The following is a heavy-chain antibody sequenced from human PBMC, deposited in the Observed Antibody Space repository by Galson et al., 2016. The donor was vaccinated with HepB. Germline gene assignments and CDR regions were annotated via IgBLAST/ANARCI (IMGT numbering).Heavy chain of an antibody. J-gene: IGHJ4*02. CDR2: ISSSSSYI. Sequence: SLRLSCAASGFTFSSYSINWVRQAPGKGLEWVSSISSSSSYINYADSVKGRFTLSRDNAKNSMSLQMSRLRAEDTAVYYCASGPHWNLAYWGRGTLVTVSS. CDR3: ASGPHWNLAY. D-gene: IGHD1-1*01. CDR1: GFTFSSYS. V-gene: IGHV3-21*06.